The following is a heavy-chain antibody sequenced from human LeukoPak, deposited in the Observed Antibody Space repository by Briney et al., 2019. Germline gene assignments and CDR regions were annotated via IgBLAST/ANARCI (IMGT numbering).Heavy chain of an antibody. J-gene: IGHJ4*02. CDR2: ISSSSSYI. CDR3: ASVDSSFD. Sequence: PGGSLRLSCAASGFTFSSYGMSWVRQAPGKGLEWVSSISSSSSYIYYADSVKGRFTISRDNAKNSLYLQMNSLRAEDTAVYYCASVDSSFDWGQGTLVTVSS. D-gene: IGHD3-3*01. V-gene: IGHV3-21*01. CDR1: GFTFSSYG.